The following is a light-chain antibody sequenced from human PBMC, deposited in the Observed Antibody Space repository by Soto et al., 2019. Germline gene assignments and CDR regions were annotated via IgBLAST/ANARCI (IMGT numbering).Light chain of an antibody. CDR2: DIS. CDR1: SSDVGGYTY. CDR3: SSFTSSSTL. Sequence: QPVLTQPASVSGSPGQSITISCTGTSSDVGGYTYVSWYQQHPGKAPKLMLYDISNRPSGVSDRFSGSKSGNTASLTISGLQAEDEADYYCSSFTSSSTLFGGGTKVTVL. V-gene: IGLV2-14*01. J-gene: IGLJ2*01.